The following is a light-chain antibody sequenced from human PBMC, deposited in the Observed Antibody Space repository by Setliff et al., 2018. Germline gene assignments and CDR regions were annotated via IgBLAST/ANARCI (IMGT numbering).Light chain of an antibody. V-gene: IGLV2-8*01. J-gene: IGLJ1*01. Sequence: QSVLTQPPSASGSPGQSVTISCTGTGGLVGGYNYVSWYQQHPGKAPRLIIYEVTKRPPGVPDRFSGSNSGNTASLTVSGLQAEDEADYYCTFYSGSNNFFFGSGTKVTVL. CDR1: GGLVGGYNY. CDR3: TFYSGSNNFF. CDR2: EVT.